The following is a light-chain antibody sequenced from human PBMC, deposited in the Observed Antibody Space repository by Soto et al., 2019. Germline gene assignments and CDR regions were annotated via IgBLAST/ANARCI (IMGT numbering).Light chain of an antibody. J-gene: IGKJ5*01. Sequence: DIQMTQSPSSLSASVGDRVTMASQASQSISSWLAWYQQKTGKAPQLLIYQASSLESGVPSRFSGSGSGTEFTLTISSXQPDDFATYYCQQYNSYSITVGQGTRLESK. CDR1: QSISSW. CDR3: QQYNSYSIT. CDR2: QAS. V-gene: IGKV1-5*03.